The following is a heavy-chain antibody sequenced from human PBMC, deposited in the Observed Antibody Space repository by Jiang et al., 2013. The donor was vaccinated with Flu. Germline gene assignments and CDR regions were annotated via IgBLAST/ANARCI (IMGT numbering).Heavy chain of an antibody. CDR1: GFSLSSTAVG. D-gene: IGHD3-10*01. Sequence: KPTQTLTLTCTFSGFSLSSTAVGVGWIRQPPGKALEWLALIYWDDDKRYSSSLKNRLTITKDTSENRVVLTMSNMDPVDTGTYFCARSRMGLSGPGRPFDFWGQGTLVTVSS. CDR2: IYWDDDK. J-gene: IGHJ4*02. CDR3: ARSRMGLSGPGRPFDF. V-gene: IGHV2-5*02.